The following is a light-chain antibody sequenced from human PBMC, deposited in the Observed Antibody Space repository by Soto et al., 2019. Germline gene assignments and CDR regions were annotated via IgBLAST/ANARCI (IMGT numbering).Light chain of an antibody. J-gene: IGLJ1*01. CDR1: SSNIGAGYA. V-gene: IGLV1-40*01. Sequence: QCGLTEPPSGSGAPGQRVAISCTWSSSNIGAGYAVPWYQLLPGTGPKLLIDGNSNRPSGVPDRFSASKSGTSASLVITGLQAEHEADYFCQSYDDYLSGYVFGTGTKVTVL. CDR2: GNS. CDR3: QSYDDYLSGYV.